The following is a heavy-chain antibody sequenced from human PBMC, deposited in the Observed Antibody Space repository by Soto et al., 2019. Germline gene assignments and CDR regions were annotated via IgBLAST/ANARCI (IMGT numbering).Heavy chain of an antibody. V-gene: IGHV4-30-4*01. D-gene: IGHD6-6*01. Sequence: SETLSLTCGVSGDSIGSGDYYWTWIRQPPGKGLEYIGYIYKTGRTYYNPSLKSRPLISLDTSKSQFFLRLTSVTAADTAMYYCARSLSSSSGYFDPWGQGTLVTVSS. CDR2: IYKTGRT. CDR3: ARSLSSSSGYFDP. J-gene: IGHJ5*02. CDR1: GDSIGSGDYY.